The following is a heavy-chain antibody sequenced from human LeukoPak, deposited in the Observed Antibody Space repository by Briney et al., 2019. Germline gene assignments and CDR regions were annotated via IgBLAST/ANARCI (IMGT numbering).Heavy chain of an antibody. CDR3: PSGYYFDSGSVRSQNLYY. CDR2: IFYSGHI. D-gene: IGHD3-10*01. V-gene: IGHV4-31*08. Sequence: SQTLSLTCTVSGVSISSGGYYWSWIRQDPGKGLEWIGYIFYSGHIYYHSSLGSRVTIAVDSSKNQSSLKLPSVTAADTAVYYFPSGYYFDSGSVRSQNLYYWGQGTLITVSS. J-gene: IGHJ4*02. CDR1: GVSISSGGYY.